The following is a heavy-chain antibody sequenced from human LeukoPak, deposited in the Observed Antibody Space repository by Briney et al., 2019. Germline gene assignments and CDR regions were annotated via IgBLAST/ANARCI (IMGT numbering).Heavy chain of an antibody. J-gene: IGHJ4*02. V-gene: IGHV1-2*02. D-gene: IGHD6-13*01. CDR2: INPNSGDT. Sequence: ASVKVSCKASGYTXTGYYIYWVRQAPGQGLEWMGWINPNSGDTHYAQNFQGRVTMTSDTSISTAYMELSRLRSDDTAVYYCTRGGKGVSDYWGQGSLVTVSS. CDR1: GYTXTGYY. CDR3: TRGGKGVSDY.